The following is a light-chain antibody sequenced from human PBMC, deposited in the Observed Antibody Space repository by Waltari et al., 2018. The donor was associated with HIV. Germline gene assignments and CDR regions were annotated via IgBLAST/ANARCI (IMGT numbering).Light chain of an antibody. CDR3: QQRSNWPPIT. CDR1: QSVSSY. V-gene: IGKV3-11*01. CDR2: DAS. J-gene: IGKJ5*01. Sequence: EIVLTQSPATLSLSPGERATLSCRASQSVSSYLAWYQQKPGQAPRLLIYDASNRATGIPARFSGGGSGTDFTLTISSLEPEDFAVYHCQQRSNWPPITFGQGTRLEIK.